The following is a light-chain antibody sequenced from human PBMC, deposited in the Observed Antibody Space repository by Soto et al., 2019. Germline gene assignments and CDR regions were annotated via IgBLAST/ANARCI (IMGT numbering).Light chain of an antibody. CDR2: GAS. CDR1: QSVRSNY. V-gene: IGKV3-20*01. CDR3: QQYGSSPIT. Sequence: EIVLTQSPGTLSLSPGERATLSCRASQSVRSNYLAWYQQKPGQAPRLLIYGASSRATGIPDRFRGSGSGTDFALTISRLEPEDFALYYCQQYGSSPITFGQETRLEIK. J-gene: IGKJ5*01.